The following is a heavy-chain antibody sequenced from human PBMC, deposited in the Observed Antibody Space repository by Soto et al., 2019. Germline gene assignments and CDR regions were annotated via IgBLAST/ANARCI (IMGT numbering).Heavy chain of an antibody. J-gene: IGHJ3*02. CDR3: ARDGSSGSNYANDAFDI. CDR2: IYYSGST. V-gene: IGHV4-30-4*01. D-gene: IGHD3-22*01. CDR1: GGSISSGDYY. Sequence: SETLSLTCTVSGGSISSGDYYWSWIRQPPGKGLEWIGYIYYSGSTYYNPSLKSRVTIPVDTSKNQFSLRLSSVTAADTAVYYCARDGSSGSNYANDAFDIWGQGTMVTVSS.